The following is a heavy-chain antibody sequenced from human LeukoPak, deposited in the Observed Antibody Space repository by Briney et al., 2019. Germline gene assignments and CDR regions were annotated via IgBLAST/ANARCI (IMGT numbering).Heavy chain of an antibody. Sequence: GGSLRLSCAVSGFTFSSYSMTWVRQAPGKGLEWVSYISSTSSTVYYADSVKGRFTISRDNAKNSLYLQMNSLRAEDTAVYYCARDQTGDYGDFDYWGQGTLVTVSS. CDR2: ISSTSSTV. CDR1: GFTFSSYS. D-gene: IGHD4-17*01. J-gene: IGHJ4*02. V-gene: IGHV3-48*04. CDR3: ARDQTGDYGDFDY.